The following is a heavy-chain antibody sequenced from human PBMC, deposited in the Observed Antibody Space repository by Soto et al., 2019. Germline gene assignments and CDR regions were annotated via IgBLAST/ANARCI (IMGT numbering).Heavy chain of an antibody. CDR3: AREHVRGSGSPQYGMDV. J-gene: IGHJ6*02. Sequence: PSETLSLTCTVSGGSISSGGYYWSWIRQHPGKGLEWIGYIYYSGSTYYNPSLKSRVTISVDTSKNQFSLKLSSVTAADTAVYYCAREHVRGSGSPQYGMDVWGPGTSLTV. D-gene: IGHD3-10*01. V-gene: IGHV4-31*03. CDR2: IYYSGST. CDR1: GGSISSGGYY.